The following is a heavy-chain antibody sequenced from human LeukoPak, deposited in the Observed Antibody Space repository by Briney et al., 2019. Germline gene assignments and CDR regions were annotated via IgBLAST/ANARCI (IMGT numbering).Heavy chain of an antibody. CDR1: GFTFNKYA. CDR2: IIGSGEST. V-gene: IGHV3-23*01. J-gene: IGHJ6*04. Sequence: PGGSLRLSCAASGFTFNKYAMSWVRQAPGKGLEWVSAIIGSGESTYYADSVKGRFTISRDNSKNKLYLQMSSLRAEDTAGYYCGKTAQDCVDGPGYSGYFNYWTVWGKGTTVTFSS. CDR3: GKTAQDCVDGPGYSGYFNYWTV. D-gene: IGHD2-15*01.